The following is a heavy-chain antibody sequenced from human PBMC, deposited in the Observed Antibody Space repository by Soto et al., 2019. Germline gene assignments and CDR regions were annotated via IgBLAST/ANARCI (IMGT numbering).Heavy chain of an antibody. J-gene: IGHJ4*02. CDR3: VCVAVIAA. V-gene: IGHV3-23*01. CDR2: ISGSGGST. CDR1: WCPFSGYG. Sequence: AWGGLRLSSGAAWCPFSGYGGSWVRQAPGKGLEWVSAISGSGGSTYYADSVKGRFTISRDNSKNTLYLQMNSLRAEDTAVYYCVCVAVIAAWGQGTLVTVS. D-gene: IGHD6-19*01.